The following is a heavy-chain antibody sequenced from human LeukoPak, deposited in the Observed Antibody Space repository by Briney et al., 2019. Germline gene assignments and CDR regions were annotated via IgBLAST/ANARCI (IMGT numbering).Heavy chain of an antibody. CDR3: AKDQVVGDYCDSSGSNFDY. D-gene: IGHD3-22*01. J-gene: IGHJ4*02. CDR1: GFTVSSNY. Sequence: QTGGSLRLSCAASGFTVSSNYMAWVRQAPGKGLEWVAVISHDGSNKYYADSVKGRFTISRDNSKNTLYLQMNSLRAEDTAVYYCAKDQVVGDYCDSSGSNFDYWGQGTLVTVSS. CDR2: ISHDGSNK. V-gene: IGHV3-30*18.